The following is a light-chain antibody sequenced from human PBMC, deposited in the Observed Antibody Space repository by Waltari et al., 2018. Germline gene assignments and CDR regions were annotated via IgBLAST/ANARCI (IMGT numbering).Light chain of an antibody. Sequence: QSVLTQPPSVSGAPGQRATISCTGNSSNIGADFDLHWYQQLPGAAPKLLIYDTNNRPSGVPDRFSGSKSGTSASLAVAGLQAEDEADYYCQSYDSNLSAWVFGGGTKLTVL. CDR3: QSYDSNLSAWV. V-gene: IGLV1-40*01. CDR2: DTN. CDR1: SSNIGADFD. J-gene: IGLJ3*02.